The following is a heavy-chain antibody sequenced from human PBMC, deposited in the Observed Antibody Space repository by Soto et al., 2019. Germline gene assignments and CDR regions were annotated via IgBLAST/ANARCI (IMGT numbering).Heavy chain of an antibody. J-gene: IGHJ6*02. Sequence: QVQLVQSGAEVKKPGASVKVSCKASGYTFTGYYMHWVRQAPGQGLEWMGWINPNSGGTNYAQKFQGWVTMTRGTSISTAYMELSRLRSDDTAVYYCARELAVAAGDGCYYGMDVWGQGTTVTVSS. CDR3: ARELAVAAGDGCYYGMDV. D-gene: IGHD6-19*01. V-gene: IGHV1-2*04. CDR1: GYTFTGYY. CDR2: INPNSGGT.